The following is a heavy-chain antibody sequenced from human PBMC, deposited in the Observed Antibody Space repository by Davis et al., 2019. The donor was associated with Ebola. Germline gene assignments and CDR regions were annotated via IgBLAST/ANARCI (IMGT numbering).Heavy chain of an antibody. J-gene: IGHJ4*02. Sequence: PGGSLRLSCAASGFTFSSYAMHWVRQAPGKGLEWVAVISYDGSNKYYSDSVKGRFTISRDNSKNTLYLQMNSLRAEDTAVYYCASTTVTTSKFDYWGQGTLVTVSS. D-gene: IGHD4-17*01. CDR1: GFTFSSYA. CDR3: ASTTVTTSKFDY. CDR2: ISYDGSNK. V-gene: IGHV3-30-3*01.